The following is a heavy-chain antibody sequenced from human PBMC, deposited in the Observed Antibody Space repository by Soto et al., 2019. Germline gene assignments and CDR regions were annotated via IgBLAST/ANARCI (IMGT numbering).Heavy chain of an antibody. CDR3: ARAPSEGRVGNWFES. CDR1: GFTFSRYG. Sequence: EVQLVESGGGLVKPGGSLRLSCAASGFTFSRYGMNWLRQAPGKGLEWVASISSSTSYVYYADSVKGRFSTSRDNAKNFLYREMYALRTEDTAVYYCARAPSEGRVGNWFESWGQGTLVPVSS. CDR2: ISSSTSYV. J-gene: IGHJ5*01. D-gene: IGHD2-2*01. V-gene: IGHV3-21*06.